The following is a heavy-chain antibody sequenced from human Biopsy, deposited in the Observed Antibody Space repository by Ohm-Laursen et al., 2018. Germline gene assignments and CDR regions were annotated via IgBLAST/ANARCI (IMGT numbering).Heavy chain of an antibody. CDR1: GGSISSFY. CDR2: ISDSGST. D-gene: IGHD2-15*01. Sequence: TCAVSGGSISSFYWTWIRQPPGKGPEWIGDISDSGSTNYKPSLKSRVIISVDTSKNQFSLNLSSVTAADTAVYYCARRGSGGRSFDHWGQGTLVTVSS. V-gene: IGHV4-59*08. J-gene: IGHJ4*02. CDR3: ARRGSGGRSFDH.